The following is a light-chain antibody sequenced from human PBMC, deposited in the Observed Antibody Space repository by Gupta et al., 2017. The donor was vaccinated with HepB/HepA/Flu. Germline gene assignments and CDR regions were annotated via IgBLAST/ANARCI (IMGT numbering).Light chain of an antibody. CDR2: TAS. CDR3: QQSDSTPWT. J-gene: IGKJ1*01. CDR1: QSIRSY. Sequence: DIQMTQSPSSLSASVGDRVTITCRASQSIRSYLNWYQQKPGKAPKLLIYTASSLQSGVPSRFSGSGSGTDFTLTISSLQPEDSAIYYCQQSDSTPWTFGQGTTVEIK. V-gene: IGKV1-39*01.